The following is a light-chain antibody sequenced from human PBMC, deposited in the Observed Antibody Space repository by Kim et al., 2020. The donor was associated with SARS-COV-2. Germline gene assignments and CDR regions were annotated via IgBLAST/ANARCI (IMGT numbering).Light chain of an antibody. V-gene: IGLV1-47*01. CDR3: AACHDSLSGVV. J-gene: IGLJ2*01. Sequence: GRRVTSSCSVSCSTRGGHTLYGYHHHPGSGPKLPICRSNRRPSGVPDRFSGSKSGTSASLTISGLRSEDEAGYYCAACHDSLSGVVFGGGTQLTVL. CDR1: CSTRGGHT. CDR2: RSN.